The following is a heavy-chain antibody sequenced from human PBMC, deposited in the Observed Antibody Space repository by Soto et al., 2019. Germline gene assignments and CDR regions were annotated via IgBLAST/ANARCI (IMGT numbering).Heavy chain of an antibody. V-gene: IGHV4-34*01. J-gene: IGHJ4*02. CDR1: GGSFSGYY. Sequence: QVQLPQWGAGLLKPSETLSLTCAVYGGSFSGYYWSWIRQPPGGGLEWIGEINHRGSTKYNPSLKSRVTISVDTSKNQFSPKLSSVTAADTAVYYCARVDDYWGQGTLVTVSP. CDR3: ARVDDY. CDR2: INHRGST.